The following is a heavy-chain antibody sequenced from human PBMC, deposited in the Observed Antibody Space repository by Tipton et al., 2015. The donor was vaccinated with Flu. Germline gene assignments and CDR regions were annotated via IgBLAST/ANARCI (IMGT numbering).Heavy chain of an antibody. CDR3: ARDGYYDSSGYYYLRAFDI. CDR1: GYSFTSYG. V-gene: IGHV1-18*01. J-gene: IGHJ3*02. Sequence: QLVQSGAEVKKPGASVKVSCKASGYSFTSYGISWVRQAPGQGLEWMGWIRAYKGNTNYAQKLQGRVTMTTDTSTSTAYMELRSLRSDDTAVYYCARDGYYDSSGYYYLRAFDIWGQGTKVTVSS. D-gene: IGHD3-22*01. CDR2: IRAYKGNT.